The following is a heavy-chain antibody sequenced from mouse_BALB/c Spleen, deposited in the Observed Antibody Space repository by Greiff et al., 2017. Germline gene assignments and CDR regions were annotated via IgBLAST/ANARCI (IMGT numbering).Heavy chain of an antibody. CDR1: GDSITSGY. J-gene: IGHJ3*01. D-gene: IGHD2-4*01. Sequence: EVQLVESGPSLVKPSQTLSLTCSVTGDSITSGYWNWIRKFPGNKLEYMGYISYSGSTYYNPSLKSRISITRDTSKNQYYLQLNSVTTEDTATYYCARNYDYDFWFAYWGQGTLVTVSA. CDR3: ARNYDYDFWFAY. CDR2: ISYSGST. V-gene: IGHV3-8*02.